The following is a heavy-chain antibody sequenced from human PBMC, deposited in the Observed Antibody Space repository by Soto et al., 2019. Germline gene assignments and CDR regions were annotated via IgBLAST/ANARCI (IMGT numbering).Heavy chain of an antibody. CDR1: RGCGCRYY. CDR2: INQSGST. J-gene: IGHJ3*02. D-gene: IGHD3-22*01. V-gene: IGHV4-34*01. Sequence: SEMLSLAWAVERGCGCRYYWNYIRLHPGRGLEWIGKINQSGSTNYSPSLKSRVTVSVDTSNNQFSLNLHSLTAADTAVYYCAIGRSSDSSGFYDGFDIWGQGTMVTV. CDR3: AIGRSSDSSGFYDGFDI.